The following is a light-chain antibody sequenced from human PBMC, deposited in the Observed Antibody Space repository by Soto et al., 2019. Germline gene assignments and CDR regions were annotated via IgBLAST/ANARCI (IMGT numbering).Light chain of an antibody. V-gene: IGKV1-33*01. CDR1: QDISNY. CDR2: EAS. Sequence: DIQMTQSPSSLSASVGDRVTITCQASQDISNYLNWYQQKPGKAPNLLIHEASNLETGVPSRFSGSGSGTDFSFTINTLQPEDIATYYRQQYENLPLTFGGGTKVEIK. J-gene: IGKJ4*01. CDR3: QQYENLPLT.